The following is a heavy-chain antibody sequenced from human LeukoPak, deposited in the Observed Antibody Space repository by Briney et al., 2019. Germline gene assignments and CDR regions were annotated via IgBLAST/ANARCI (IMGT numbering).Heavy chain of an antibody. Sequence: GGSLRLSCAASGFTFSSHAMSWVRQAPGKGLQWVSVMYTLGNTYYADSMKGRFTISRDNSKNTLYLQMNSLRAEDTAMYYCAGYGGRYPYYMDVWGKGTTVTISS. D-gene: IGHD1-26*01. V-gene: IGHV3-66*01. CDR2: MYTLGNT. CDR1: GFTFSSHA. CDR3: AGYGGRYPYYMDV. J-gene: IGHJ6*03.